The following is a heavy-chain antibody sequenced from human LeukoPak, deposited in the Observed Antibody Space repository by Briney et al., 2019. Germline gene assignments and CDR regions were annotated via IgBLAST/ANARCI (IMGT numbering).Heavy chain of an antibody. J-gene: IGHJ4*02. Sequence: LRLSCAASGFTFSSYAMHWIRQPPGKGLEWIGSIYYSGSTNYNPSLKSRVTMSVDTSKNQFSLQLSSVTAADTAVYYCARLDNARGAFDYWGQGTLVTVSS. CDR2: IYYSGST. CDR3: ARLDNARGAFDY. V-gene: IGHV4-59*01. D-gene: IGHD2-2*03. CDR1: GFTFSSYA.